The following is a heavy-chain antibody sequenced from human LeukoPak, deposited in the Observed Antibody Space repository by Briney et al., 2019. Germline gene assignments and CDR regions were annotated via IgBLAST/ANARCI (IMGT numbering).Heavy chain of an antibody. J-gene: IGHJ4*02. V-gene: IGHV3-49*04. CDR2: IRSKAYGGTT. D-gene: IGHD3-10*01. Sequence: PGGSLRLSCTASGFTFGDYGMSWVRQAPGKGLEWVGFIRSKAYGGTTEYAASVKGRFTIARDESKSIAYLQVHSLKTEDTAVYYCTGSFGELSFFAHWGQGTLVTVSS. CDR1: GFTFGDYG. CDR3: TGSFGELSFFAH.